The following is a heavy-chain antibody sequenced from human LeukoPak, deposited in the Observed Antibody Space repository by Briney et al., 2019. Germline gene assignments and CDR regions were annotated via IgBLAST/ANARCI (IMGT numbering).Heavy chain of an antibody. CDR1: GFTFSSYA. Sequence: GRSLRLSCAASGFTFSSYAMHWVRQAPGKGLEWVAVISYDGSNKYYADSVKGRFTISRDNAKNSLYLQMNSLRAEDTAVYYCARIPRDGSGNYGMDVWGQGTTVTVSS. J-gene: IGHJ6*02. V-gene: IGHV3-30-3*01. D-gene: IGHD3-10*01. CDR2: ISYDGSNK. CDR3: ARIPRDGSGNYGMDV.